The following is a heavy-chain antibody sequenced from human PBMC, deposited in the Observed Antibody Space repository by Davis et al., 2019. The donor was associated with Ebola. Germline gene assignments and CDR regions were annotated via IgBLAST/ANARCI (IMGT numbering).Heavy chain of an antibody. Sequence: SGPTLVTPTPTLTLTCTFSGFSLRTSGMCVSWIRQPPGKALEWLALIYWDDDKRYSPSLKSRLTITKDTSKNQVVLTMTNMDPVDTATYYCAHRGASVRWFLYWGQGTLVTVSS. D-gene: IGHD3-10*01. CDR3: AHRGASVRWFLY. CDR2: IYWDDDK. CDR1: GFSLRTSGMC. J-gene: IGHJ4*02. V-gene: IGHV2-5*08.